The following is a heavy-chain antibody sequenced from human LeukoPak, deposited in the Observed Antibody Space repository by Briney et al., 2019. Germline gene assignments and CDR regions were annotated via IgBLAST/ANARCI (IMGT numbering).Heavy chain of an antibody. CDR1: GFTFSSYA. V-gene: IGHV3-23*01. J-gene: IGHJ4*02. CDR2: ISGSGGST. D-gene: IGHD3-22*01. CDR3: ALKPLTYDSSGYSSPDFDY. Sequence: PGGSLRLSCAASGFTFSSYAMSWVRQAPGKGLEWVSAISGSGGSTYYADSVKGRFTISRDNSKNTLYLQMNSLRAEDTAVYYCALKPLTYDSSGYSSPDFDYWGQGTLVTVSS.